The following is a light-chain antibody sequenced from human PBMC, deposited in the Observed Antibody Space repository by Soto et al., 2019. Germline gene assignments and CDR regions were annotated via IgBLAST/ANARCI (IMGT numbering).Light chain of an antibody. Sequence: QSVLTQPHSASGTPGQRVTISRSGSTSNIGGNTVHWYQHLPGTAPKLLIYNFNERPSGVPDRFSGSKSGTSASLAISGLQSEDEADYYCAAWDDSLNGPVFGGGTQLTVL. CDR3: AAWDDSLNGPV. V-gene: IGLV1-44*01. J-gene: IGLJ2*01. CDR2: NFN. CDR1: TSNIGGNT.